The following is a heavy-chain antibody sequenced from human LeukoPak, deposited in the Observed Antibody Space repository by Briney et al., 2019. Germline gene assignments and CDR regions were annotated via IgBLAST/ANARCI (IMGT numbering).Heavy chain of an antibody. CDR1: GFPFSCYN. CDR3: TADYGGTDDAFDI. J-gene: IGHJ3*02. D-gene: IGHD4-23*01. Sequence: GSLRLSCAASGFPFSCYNMKWVRQAPGEGVEWVGRFGPIKRKSDGATTDYAAPVKGRFTISRDDSKNTLYLQMNGLKTEDTALYYCTADYGGTDDAFDIWGQGTMVTVSS. CDR2: FGPIKRKSDGATT. V-gene: IGHV3-15*01.